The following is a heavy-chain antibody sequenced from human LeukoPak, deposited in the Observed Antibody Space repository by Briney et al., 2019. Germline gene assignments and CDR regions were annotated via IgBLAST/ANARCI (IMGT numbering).Heavy chain of an antibody. CDR2: ISAYNGNT. V-gene: IGHV1-18*04. CDR1: GYTFTSYG. J-gene: IGHJ6*04. D-gene: IGHD3-10*01. Sequence: PRASVKVSCKASGYTFTSYGISWVRQAPGQGLEWMEWISAYNGNTNYAQKLQGRVTMTTDTSTSTAYMELRSLRSDDTAVYYCARDLILLWFGDYYYGMDVWGKGTTVTVSS. CDR3: ARDLILLWFGDYYYGMDV.